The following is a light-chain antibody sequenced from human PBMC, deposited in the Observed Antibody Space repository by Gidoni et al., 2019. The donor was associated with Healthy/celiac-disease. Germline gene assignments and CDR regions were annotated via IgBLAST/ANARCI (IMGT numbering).Light chain of an antibody. Sequence: IVFTQSPGPLSLSPGERATLSCRAKQSVSSLYLAGYQEKPGQAPRLLIYGASSRATGIPDRFSGSGSGTDFTLTISRLEPEDFAVYYCQQYGSSRTFGQGTKVEIK. V-gene: IGKV3-20*01. CDR2: GAS. CDR1: QSVSSLY. J-gene: IGKJ1*01. CDR3: QQYGSSRT.